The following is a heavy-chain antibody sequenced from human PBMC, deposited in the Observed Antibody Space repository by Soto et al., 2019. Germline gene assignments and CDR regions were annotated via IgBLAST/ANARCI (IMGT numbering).Heavy chain of an antibody. CDR2: IIPIFGTA. J-gene: IGHJ3*02. CDR1: AGTFNRYT. D-gene: IGHD6-13*01. Sequence: VKVAYKAFAGTFNRYTITWVRQDPGQGLEWMGGIIPIFGTAHNAQKFQGRVTITADESTSTAYMELSSLRSEDTAVYYCAREASLAAAGTGRDVFDIWGQGTMVTVSS. CDR3: AREASLAAAGTGRDVFDI. V-gene: IGHV1-69*01.